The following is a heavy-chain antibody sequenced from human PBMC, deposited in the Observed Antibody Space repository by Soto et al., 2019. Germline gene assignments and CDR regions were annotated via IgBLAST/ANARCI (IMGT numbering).Heavy chain of an antibody. J-gene: IGHJ4*02. Sequence: SETLSLTCTVSGGSISSSSYYWGWIRQPPGKGLEWIGSIYYSGSTYYNPSLKSRVTISVDTSKNQFSLKLSSVTAADTAVYYCARHRRSIAAPRYFDYWGQGTLVTVSS. CDR1: GGSISSSSYY. V-gene: IGHV4-39*01. D-gene: IGHD6-6*01. CDR3: ARHRRSIAAPRYFDY. CDR2: IYYSGST.